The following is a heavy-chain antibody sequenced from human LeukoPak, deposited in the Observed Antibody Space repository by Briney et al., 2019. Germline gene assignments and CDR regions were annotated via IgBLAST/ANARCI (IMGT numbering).Heavy chain of an antibody. CDR2: ISGFNGNT. CDR1: GYTFTSYG. V-gene: IGHV1-18*01. CDR3: ARSGRGTYYYFDL. D-gene: IGHD1-26*01. Sequence: ASVKASCKASGYTFTSYGISWVRQAPGQGLEWMGWISGFNGNTNYAQQKLQGRVTMTTDTSTSTAYMDLRNLRIDDTAVYFCARSGRGTYYYFDLWGQGTLVTVSS. J-gene: IGHJ4*02.